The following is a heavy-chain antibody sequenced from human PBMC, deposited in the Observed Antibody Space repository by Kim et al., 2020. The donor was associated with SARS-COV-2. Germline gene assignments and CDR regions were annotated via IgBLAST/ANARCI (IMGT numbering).Heavy chain of an antibody. D-gene: IGHD3-22*01. Sequence: GGSLRLSCAASGFTFSSYSMNWVRQAPGKGLEWVSSISSSSSYIYYADSVKGRFTISRDNAKNSLYLQMNSLRAEDTAVYYCARDFGGWSNYDSSGSHTYFDYWGQGTLVTVSS. V-gene: IGHV3-21*01. J-gene: IGHJ4*02. CDR3: ARDFGGWSNYDSSGSHTYFDY. CDR2: ISSSSSYI. CDR1: GFTFSSYS.